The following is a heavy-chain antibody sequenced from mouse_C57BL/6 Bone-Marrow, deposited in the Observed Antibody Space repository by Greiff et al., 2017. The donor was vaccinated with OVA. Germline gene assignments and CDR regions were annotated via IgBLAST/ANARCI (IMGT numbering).Heavy chain of an antibody. CDR3: ARDLLYPRAMDY. J-gene: IGHJ4*01. V-gene: IGHV3-6*01. Sequence: EVQLQESGPGLVKPSQSLSLTCSVTGYSITSGYYWNWIRQFPGNKLEWMGYISYDGSNNYNPSLKNRISITRDTSKNQFFLKLNSVTTEDTATYYCARDLLYPRAMDYWGQGTSVTVSS. CDR1: GYSITSGYY. D-gene: IGHD2-12*01. CDR2: ISYDGSN.